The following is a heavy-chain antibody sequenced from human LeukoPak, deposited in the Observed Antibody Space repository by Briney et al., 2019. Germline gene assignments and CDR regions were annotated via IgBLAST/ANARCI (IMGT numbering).Heavy chain of an antibody. V-gene: IGHV3-13*01. J-gene: IGHJ6*02. CDR3: ARERIVGATGYYYYVMDV. CDR1: GFTFSSYD. D-gene: IGHD1-26*01. Sequence: GGSLRLSCAASGFTFSSYDMRWVRQATGKGLEWVSAIGTAGDTYYPGSVKGRFTISRENAKNSLYLQMNSLRAEDTAVYYCARERIVGATGYYYYVMDVWGQGTTVTVSS. CDR2: IGTAGDT.